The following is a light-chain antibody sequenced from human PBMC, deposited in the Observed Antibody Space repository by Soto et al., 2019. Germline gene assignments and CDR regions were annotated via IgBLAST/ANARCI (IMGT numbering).Light chain of an antibody. CDR1: QSISSW. CDR2: DAS. J-gene: IGKJ3*01. V-gene: IGKV1-5*01. CDR3: QQYNSYTFT. Sequence: DIQMTQSPSSLSATEGDRVTITCRASQSISSWLAWYQQKPGKAPKLLIYDASSLESGVPSRFSGSGSGTEFTLTISSLQPDDFATYYCQQYNSYTFTFGPGSKVDI.